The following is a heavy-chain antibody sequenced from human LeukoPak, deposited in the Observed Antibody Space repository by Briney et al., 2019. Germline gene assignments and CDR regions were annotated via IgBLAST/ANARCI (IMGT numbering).Heavy chain of an antibody. V-gene: IGHV4-61*01. J-gene: IGHJ4*02. CDR1: GYSISSGYY. CDR3: ARLFYDSSSVDY. CDR2: IYYSGST. Sequence: PSETLSLTCTVSGYSISSGYYWGWIRQPPGKGLEWIGYIYYSGSTNYNPSLKSRVTISVDTSKNQFSLKLSSVTAADTAVYYCARLFYDSSSVDYWGQGTLVTVSS. D-gene: IGHD3-22*01.